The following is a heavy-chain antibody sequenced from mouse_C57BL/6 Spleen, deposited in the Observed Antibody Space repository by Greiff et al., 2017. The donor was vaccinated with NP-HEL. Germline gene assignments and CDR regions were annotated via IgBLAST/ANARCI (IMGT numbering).Heavy chain of an antibody. Sequence: EVQLQQSGPELVKPGASVKISCKASGYKINDYYMNWVKQSHGKSLEWIGDINPNNGGTSYNQKFKGKATLTVDKSSSTAYMELRSLTSEDSAVYYCARREDAMDYWGQGTSVTVSS. V-gene: IGHV1-26*01. CDR2: INPNNGGT. J-gene: IGHJ4*01. CDR1: GYKINDYY. CDR3: ARREDAMDY.